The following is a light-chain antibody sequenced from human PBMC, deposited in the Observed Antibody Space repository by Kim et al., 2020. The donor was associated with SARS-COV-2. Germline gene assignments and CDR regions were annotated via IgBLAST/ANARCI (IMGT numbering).Light chain of an antibody. V-gene: IGKV3-15*01. CDR1: HHIITN. Sequence: VSPRERVTLSCKASHHIITNLALYQLKPGQAPRLLIYGASPRATNIPARFSGSGSGTDFTLTISSLQSEDFALYYCQQDNEWPLTFGGGTKVDIK. CDR2: GAS. J-gene: IGKJ4*01. CDR3: QQDNEWPLT.